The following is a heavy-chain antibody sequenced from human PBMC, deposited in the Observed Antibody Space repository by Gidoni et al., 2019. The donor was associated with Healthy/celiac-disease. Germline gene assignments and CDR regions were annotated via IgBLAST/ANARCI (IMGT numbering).Heavy chain of an antibody. CDR2: IYYSGST. D-gene: IGHD6-19*01. V-gene: IGHV4-39*01. CDR3: AGCSGWTGECNWFDP. Sequence: QLQLQESGPGLVKPSETLSLTCTVSGGSISSSSYYWGWIRQPPGKGLEWIGSIYYSGSTYYNPSLKSRVTISVDTSKNQFSLKLSSVTAADTAVYYCAGCSGWTGECNWFDPWGQGTLVTVSS. CDR1: GGSISSSSYY. J-gene: IGHJ5*02.